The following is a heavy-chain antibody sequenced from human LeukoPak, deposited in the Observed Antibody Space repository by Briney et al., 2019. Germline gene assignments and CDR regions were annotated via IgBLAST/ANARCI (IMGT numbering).Heavy chain of an antibody. CDR2: IKSKTDGGTT. D-gene: IGHD1-26*01. Sequence: PGGSLRLSCAASGFTFSNAWMSWVRQAPGKGLEWVGRIKSKTDGGTTDYGAPVKGRFTISRDDSKNTLYLQMNSLRAEDTAVYYCARGESPIVGATTDFDYWGQGTLVTVSS. J-gene: IGHJ4*02. CDR3: ARGESPIVGATTDFDY. CDR1: GFTFSNAW. V-gene: IGHV3-15*01.